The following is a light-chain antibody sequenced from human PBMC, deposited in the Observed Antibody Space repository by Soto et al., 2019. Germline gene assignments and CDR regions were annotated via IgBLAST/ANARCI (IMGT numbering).Light chain of an antibody. CDR2: DAS. CDR3: LQDHDDSWT. V-gene: IGKV1-5*01. Sequence: DIQMTQSPSTLSGSVGDRVTITCRASQTISSWLAWYQQKPGKAPKVLIYDASNLESGVPSRFSGSGSGTEFTLTVSSLQPEDFATYYCLQDHDDSWTFGQGTKVDIK. J-gene: IGKJ1*01. CDR1: QTISSW.